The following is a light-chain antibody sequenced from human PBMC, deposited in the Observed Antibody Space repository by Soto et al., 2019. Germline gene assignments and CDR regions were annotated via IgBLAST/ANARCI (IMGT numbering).Light chain of an antibody. V-gene: IGKV3-15*01. CDR1: QSVSNN. J-gene: IGKJ1*01. CDR3: QHYNIWHPWT. Sequence: ILMTQSPATLSVSPGERATLSCRASQSVSNNLAWYQQKPGQAPRLLIYDASTRATGIPARFSGSGSGTEFTLTIRGLQSEDFAVYYCQHYNIWHPWTFGQGTKVEVK. CDR2: DAS.